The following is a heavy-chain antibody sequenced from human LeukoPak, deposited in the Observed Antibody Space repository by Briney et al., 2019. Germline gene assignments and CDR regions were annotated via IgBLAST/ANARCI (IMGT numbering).Heavy chain of an antibody. D-gene: IGHD3-3*01. J-gene: IGHJ6*02. Sequence: ASVKVSCKASGYTFTSYDINWVRQATGQGLEWMGWMNPNSGNTGYAQKFQGRVTMTTHTSTGTAYMELRSLRSDDTAVYYCAREGYDFWSGQSYGMDVWGQGTTVTVSS. CDR2: MNPNSGNT. V-gene: IGHV1-8*01. CDR3: AREGYDFWSGQSYGMDV. CDR1: GYTFTSYD.